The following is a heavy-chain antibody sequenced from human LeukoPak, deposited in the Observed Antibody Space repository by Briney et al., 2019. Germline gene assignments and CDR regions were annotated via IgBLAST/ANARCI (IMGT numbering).Heavy chain of an antibody. Sequence: GGSLKLSCAASGFSFSSYAMSWVRQAPGKGLQWVSSISGSGDNTYYAESVKGRFTISRDNSKNTLFLQMNSLRAEDTAVFYCAKRSGYTTGWFFDFWGQGTLVTVSS. CDR1: GFSFSSYA. J-gene: IGHJ4*02. CDR3: AKRSGYTTGWFFDF. D-gene: IGHD6-19*01. V-gene: IGHV3-23*01. CDR2: ISGSGDNT.